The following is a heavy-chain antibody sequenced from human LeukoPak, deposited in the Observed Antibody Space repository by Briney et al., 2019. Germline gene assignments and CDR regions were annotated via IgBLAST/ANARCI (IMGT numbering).Heavy chain of an antibody. V-gene: IGHV1-69*13. D-gene: IGHD6-19*01. CDR2: IIPIFGTA. Sequence: GASVKVSCKASGGTFSSYAISWVRQAPGQGLEWMGGIIPIFGTANYAQKFQGRVTITADESTSTAYMELSSLRSEDTAVYYCARDSSGWKPDFFDYWGQETLVTVSS. J-gene: IGHJ4*02. CDR3: ARDSSGWKPDFFDY. CDR1: GGTFSSYA.